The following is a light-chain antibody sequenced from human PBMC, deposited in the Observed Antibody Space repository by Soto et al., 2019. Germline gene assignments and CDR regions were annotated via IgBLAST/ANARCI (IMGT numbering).Light chain of an antibody. CDR1: SSNIGAGHD. V-gene: IGLV1-40*01. Sequence: QSVLTQPPSVSGAPGQRVTISCTGSSSNIGAGHDVHWYQQFPGTAPKLLIRGNSNRPSGVSDRFSDSKSGTSSSLAITGLLAEDESDYCYQSYDSILSGSVFGGSTQLTVL. CDR2: GNS. CDR3: QSYDSILSGSV. J-gene: IGLJ7*01.